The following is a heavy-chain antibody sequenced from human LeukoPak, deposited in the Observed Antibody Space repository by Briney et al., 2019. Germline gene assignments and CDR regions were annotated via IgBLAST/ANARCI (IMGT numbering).Heavy chain of an antibody. V-gene: IGHV4-4*01. CDR3: ASEHDSGGNRPSFDY. D-gene: IGHD4-23*01. CDR1: GFTFSSYSM. CDR2: IYHSGST. Sequence: GSLRLSCAASGFTFSSYSMNWVRQAPGKGLEWIGYIYHSGSTYYNPSLKSRVTISVDRSKNQFSLKLKSVTAADTAVYFCASEHDSGGNRPSFDYWGQGTLVTVSS. J-gene: IGHJ4*02.